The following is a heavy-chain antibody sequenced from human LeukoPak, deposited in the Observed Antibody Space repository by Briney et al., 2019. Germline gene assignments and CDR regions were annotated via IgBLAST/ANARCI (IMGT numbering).Heavy chain of an antibody. Sequence: GGSLRLSCAASGFTFSNYAMSWVRQAPGKGREWVSAISGSGGSTYYADSVKGRFTISRDNSKNTLYLQMNNLRAEDTAVYYCAKDFSSGRPYCFDYWGQGTLVTVSS. CDR3: AKDFSSGRPYCFDY. CDR1: GFTFSNYA. J-gene: IGHJ4*02. V-gene: IGHV3-23*01. CDR2: ISGSGGST. D-gene: IGHD6-19*01.